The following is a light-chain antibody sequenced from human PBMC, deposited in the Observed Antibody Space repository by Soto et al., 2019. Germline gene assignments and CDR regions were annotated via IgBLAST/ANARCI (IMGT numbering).Light chain of an antibody. Sequence: LTQPASVSGSPGQSITISCTGTSSDVGGYNYVSWYQQHPGKAPKLMIYDVSNRPSGVSNRFSGSKSGNTASLTISGLQAEDEADYYCSSYTSSSTLAVFGGGTKLTVL. J-gene: IGLJ2*01. CDR1: SSDVGGYNY. V-gene: IGLV2-14*01. CDR3: SSYTSSSTLAV. CDR2: DVS.